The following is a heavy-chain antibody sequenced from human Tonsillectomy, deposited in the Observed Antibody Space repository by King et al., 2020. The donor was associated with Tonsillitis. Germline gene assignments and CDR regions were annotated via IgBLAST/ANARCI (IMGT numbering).Heavy chain of an antibody. J-gene: IGHJ6*02. V-gene: IGHV3-7*01. CDR3: AREYYYDSSGWPGYYGMDV. Sequence: VQLVESGGGLVQPGGSLRLSCAASGFTFSSYWMSWVRQAPGKGLEWVANIKQDGSEKYYVDSVKGQFTISRDNAKNSLYLQMNSLRAEDTAVYYCAREYYYDSSGWPGYYGMDVWGQGTTVTVSS. CDR2: IKQDGSEK. CDR1: GFTFSSYW. D-gene: IGHD3-22*01.